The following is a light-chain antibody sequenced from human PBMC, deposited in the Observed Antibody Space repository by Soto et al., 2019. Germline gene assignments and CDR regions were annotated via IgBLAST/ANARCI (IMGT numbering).Light chain of an antibody. V-gene: IGLV4-60*03. J-gene: IGLJ2*01. CDR3: DTWDTNTQV. CDR2: VEGSGSY. CDR1: SGHNSYI. Sequence: QSVLTQSSSASASLGSSVKLTCTLSSGHNSYIIAWHQQQTGKAPRFLMPVEGSGSYNKGSGVPDRVSSSSSGADRYLTISNLQSEDEATYYCDTWDTNTQVFGGGTKLTVL.